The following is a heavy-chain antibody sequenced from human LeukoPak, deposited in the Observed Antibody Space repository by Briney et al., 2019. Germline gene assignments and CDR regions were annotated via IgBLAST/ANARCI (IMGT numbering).Heavy chain of an antibody. CDR2: IYYSGGT. CDR1: GGSISSYY. D-gene: IGHD2-15*01. CDR3: ARLVVVAGWRLDY. J-gene: IGHJ4*02. V-gene: IGHV4-59*01. Sequence: PSETLSLTCTVSGGSISSYYWSWIRQPPGKGLEWIGYIYYSGGTNYNPSLKSRVTISVDTSKNQFSLKLSSVTAADTAVYYCARLVVVAGWRLDYWGQGTLVTVSS.